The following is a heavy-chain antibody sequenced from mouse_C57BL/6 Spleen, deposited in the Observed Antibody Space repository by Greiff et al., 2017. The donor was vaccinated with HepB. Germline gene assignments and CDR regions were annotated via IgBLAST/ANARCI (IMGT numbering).Heavy chain of an antibody. J-gene: IGHJ4*01. CDR2: ISNLAYSI. CDR3: AREGDYDYDRYAMDY. CDR1: GFTFSDYG. V-gene: IGHV5-15*04. D-gene: IGHD2-4*01. Sequence: EVMLVESGGGLVQPGGSLKLSCAASGFTFSDYGMAWVRQAPRKGPEWVAFISNLAYSIYYADTVTGRFTISRENAKNTLYLEMSSLRSEDTAMYYCAREGDYDYDRYAMDYWGQGTSVTVSS.